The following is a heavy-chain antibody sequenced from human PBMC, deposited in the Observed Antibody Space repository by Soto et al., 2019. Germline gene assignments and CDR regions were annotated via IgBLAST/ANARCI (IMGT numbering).Heavy chain of an antibody. D-gene: IGHD3-3*01. V-gene: IGHV3-9*01. J-gene: IGHJ4*02. CDR2: ISWNSGSR. CDR3: AKDRSYDFWSGYFDY. CDR1: GFSFDDYA. Sequence: EVQLVESGGGLVQPGRSLRLSCAASGFSFDDYAMHWVRQAPGKGLEWVSGISWNSGSRGYADSVKGRFTVSRDNAKNSLCIQMNSLREEDTALYYCAKDRSYDFWSGYFDYWGQGVLVTVSS.